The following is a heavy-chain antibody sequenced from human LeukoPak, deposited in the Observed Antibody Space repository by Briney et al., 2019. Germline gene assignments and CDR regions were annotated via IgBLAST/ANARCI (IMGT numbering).Heavy chain of an antibody. D-gene: IGHD2-15*01. J-gene: IGHJ4*02. CDR1: GGSFSGYH. V-gene: IGHV4-34*01. Sequence: SETLSLTCAVYGGSFSGYHWSWIRQPPGKGLEWIGEINHSGSTNYNPSLKSRVTISVDTSKNQFSLKLSSVTAADTAVYYCARGRSDILYYFDYWGQGTLVTVSS. CDR2: INHSGST. CDR3: ARGRSDILYYFDY.